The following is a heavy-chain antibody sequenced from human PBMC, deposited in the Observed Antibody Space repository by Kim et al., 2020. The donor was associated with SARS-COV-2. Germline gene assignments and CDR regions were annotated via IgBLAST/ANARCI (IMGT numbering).Heavy chain of an antibody. D-gene: IGHD1-26*01. Sequence: GGSLRLSCAASGFTFSSYAMHWVRQAPGKGLEWVAVISYDGSNKYYADSVKGRFTISRDNSKNTLYLQMNSMRAEDTAVYYCARGFKGSYPPDYYYGMDVWGHGTTVTVSS. CDR1: GFTFSSYA. J-gene: IGHJ6*02. CDR3: ARGFKGSYPPDYYYGMDV. V-gene: IGHV3-30-3*01. CDR2: ISYDGSNK.